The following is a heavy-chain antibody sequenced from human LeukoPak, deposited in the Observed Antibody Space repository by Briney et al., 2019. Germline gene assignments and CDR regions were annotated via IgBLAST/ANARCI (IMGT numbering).Heavy chain of an antibody. J-gene: IGHJ4*02. CDR3: AKVLPYCISTSCYAGGLSPPIDY. CDR1: GFTFSSYE. D-gene: IGHD2-2*01. V-gene: IGHV3-48*03. Sequence: QPGGSLRLSCAASGFTFSSYEMNWVRQAPGKGLEWVSYISSSGSTIYYADSVKGRFTISRDNSKKTLYLQMNSLRAEDTAVYYCAKVLPYCISTSCYAGGLSPPIDYWGQGTLVTVSS. CDR2: ISSSGSTI.